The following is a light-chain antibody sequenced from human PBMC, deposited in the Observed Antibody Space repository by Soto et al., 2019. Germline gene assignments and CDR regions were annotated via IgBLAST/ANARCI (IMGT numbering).Light chain of an antibody. Sequence: QPVLTQPPSASGTPGQRVTISCSGSSSNIETNTVNWYQQLPGTAPKLLIFSNSHRPSGVPDRFSGSKSGTSASLAISGLQSEDEADYYCAAWDDSLNGPIFGGGTKLTVL. V-gene: IGLV1-44*01. J-gene: IGLJ2*01. CDR3: AAWDDSLNGPI. CDR1: SSNIETNT. CDR2: SNS.